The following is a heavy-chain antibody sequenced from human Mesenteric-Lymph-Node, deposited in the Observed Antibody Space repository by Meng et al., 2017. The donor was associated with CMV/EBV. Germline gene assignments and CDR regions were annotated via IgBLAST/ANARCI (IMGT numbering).Heavy chain of an antibody. CDR2: MNAKSGNT. D-gene: IGHD2-8*01. J-gene: IGHJ3*02. CDR3: ASTPLLGYCTNGICPDAFHM. CDR1: GYTFTTYY. V-gene: IGHV1-8*02. Sequence: ASVKVSCKASGYTFTTYYMHWVRQATGQGLEWMGWMNAKSGNTGYAQKFQGRVTMTRNTSISIAYMELSSLRSEDTAVYYCASTPLLGYCTNGICPDAFHMWGQGTVVTVSS.